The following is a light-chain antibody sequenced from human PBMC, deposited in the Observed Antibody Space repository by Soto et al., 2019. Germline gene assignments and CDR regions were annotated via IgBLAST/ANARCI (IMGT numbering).Light chain of an antibody. CDR3: QQYTSYWGT. Sequence: DIHMTHSPSTLSASVGDRVTITCRASQSISNWLAWYQQKQGKAPKLLIYDASSLESGVPSRFSGSGSGTEFTLTISSLQPDGFATYHCQQYTSYWGTFGQGIRLDIX. CDR1: QSISNW. CDR2: DAS. V-gene: IGKV1-5*01. J-gene: IGKJ1*01.